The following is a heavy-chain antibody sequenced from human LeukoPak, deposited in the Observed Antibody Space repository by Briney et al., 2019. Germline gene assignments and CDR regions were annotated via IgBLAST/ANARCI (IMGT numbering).Heavy chain of an antibody. CDR1: GYTFTSYD. CDR2: MSPNSGNA. V-gene: IGHV1-8*01. CDR3: ARYSHDYYTMDV. J-gene: IGHJ6*02. D-gene: IGHD2-21*01. Sequence: ASGKVSCKASGYTFTSYDINWVRQATGQGLEWMGWMSPNSGNAGYAQKLQGRVTMTRNTSITTAYMELSSLRSEDTAVYYCARYSHDYYTMDVWGQGTTVTVSS.